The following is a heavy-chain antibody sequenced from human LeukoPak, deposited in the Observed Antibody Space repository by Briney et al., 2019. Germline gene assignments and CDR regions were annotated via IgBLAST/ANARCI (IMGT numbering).Heavy chain of an antibody. J-gene: IGHJ4*02. CDR3: AREPPGY. CDR1: GGSVTSGNYY. CDR2: IYTNGGA. V-gene: IGHV4-61*02. Sequence: SETLSLTCTVSGGSVTSGNYYWNWIRQPAGKGLEWIGRIYTNGGASYNPSLKSRVTISINASKNQFSLKLSSVTAAEPAVYYCAREPPGYWGQGILVTVSS.